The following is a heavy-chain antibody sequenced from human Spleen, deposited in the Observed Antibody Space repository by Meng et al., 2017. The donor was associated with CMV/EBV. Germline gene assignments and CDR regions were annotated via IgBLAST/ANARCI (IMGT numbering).Heavy chain of an antibody. CDR2: IRYDGSNK. CDR3: ANGYCSSTSCYIQSAFDI. Sequence: GESLKISCAASGFTFSSYGMHWVRQAPGKGLEWVAFIRYDGSNKYYADSVKGRFTISRDNSKNTLYLQMNSLRAEDTAVYYCANGYCSSTSCYIQSAFDIWGQGTMVTVSS. J-gene: IGHJ3*02. D-gene: IGHD2-2*02. V-gene: IGHV3-30*02. CDR1: GFTFSSYG.